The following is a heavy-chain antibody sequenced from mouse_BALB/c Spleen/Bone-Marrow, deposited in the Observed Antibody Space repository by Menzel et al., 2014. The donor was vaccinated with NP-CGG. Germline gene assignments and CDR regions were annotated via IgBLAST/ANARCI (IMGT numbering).Heavy chain of an antibody. V-gene: IGHV1-69*02. Sequence: VKLQESGAELVRPGASVKLSCKASGYTFXSYWINWVKQRPGQGLEWIGNIFPSETYTNYNQKFKDKATLTVDKSSSTAYMQLSSPTSEDSAVYYCTRDNWDYWGQGTTLTVSS. D-gene: IGHD4-1*01. CDR3: TRDNWDY. CDR2: IFPSETYT. J-gene: IGHJ2*01. CDR1: GYTFXSYW.